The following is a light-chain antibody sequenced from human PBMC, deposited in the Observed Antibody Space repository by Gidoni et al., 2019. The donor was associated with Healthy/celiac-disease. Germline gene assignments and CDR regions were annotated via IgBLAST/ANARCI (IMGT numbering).Light chain of an antibody. Sequence: DIQMTQSPSSLSASVGDRVTITCQASQDISNYLNWYQQKPGKAPKLLIYDASNLETGVPSRFSGSGSGTDFTFTISSQQPEDIATYYCQQYDNLPTITFXQXTRLXIK. V-gene: IGKV1-33*01. CDR1: QDISNY. J-gene: IGKJ5*01. CDR2: DAS. CDR3: QQYDNLPTIT.